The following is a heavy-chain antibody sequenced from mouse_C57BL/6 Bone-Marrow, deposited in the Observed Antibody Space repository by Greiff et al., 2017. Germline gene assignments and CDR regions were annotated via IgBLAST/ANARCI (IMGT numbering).Heavy chain of an antibody. V-gene: IGHV5-6*02. Sequence: EVMLVESGGDLVKPGGSLKLSCAASGFTFSSYGMSWVRQTPDKRLEWVATISSGGSYTYYPDSVKGRFTISRDNAKNTLYLQMSGLKSEDTAMYYCARGYYNYFDYWGQGTTLTVSS. J-gene: IGHJ2*01. D-gene: IGHD2-3*01. CDR3: ARGYYNYFDY. CDR2: ISSGGSYT. CDR1: GFTFSSYG.